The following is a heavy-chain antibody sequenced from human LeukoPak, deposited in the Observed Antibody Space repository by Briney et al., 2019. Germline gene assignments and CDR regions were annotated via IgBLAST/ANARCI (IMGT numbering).Heavy chain of an antibody. CDR3: ARAQVVAAGRWFDP. CDR2: IYTSGST. CDR1: GGSISSYY. V-gene: IGHV4-4*07. J-gene: IGHJ5*02. Sequence: KTSETLSLTCTVSGGSISSYYWSWIRQPAGKGLEWIGRIYTSGSTNYNPSLKSRVTMSVDTSKNQFSLKLSSVTAADTAVYYCARAQVVAAGRWFDPWGQGTLVTVSS. D-gene: IGHD2-15*01.